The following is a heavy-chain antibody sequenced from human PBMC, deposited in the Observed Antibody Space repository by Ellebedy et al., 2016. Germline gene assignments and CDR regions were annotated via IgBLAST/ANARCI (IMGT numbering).Heavy chain of an antibody. V-gene: IGHV5-51*01. Sequence: GGSLRLSXEGSGYTFSNHWIGWVRQMPGKGLEWMGIIYPELSDIRYSPSFQGQVTISADKSTSTAYLQWGSLKTSDTAIYFCARQIHYRADSWGQGTLVTVSS. J-gene: IGHJ4*02. D-gene: IGHD4-11*01. CDR2: IYPELSDI. CDR1: GYTFSNHW. CDR3: ARQIHYRADS.